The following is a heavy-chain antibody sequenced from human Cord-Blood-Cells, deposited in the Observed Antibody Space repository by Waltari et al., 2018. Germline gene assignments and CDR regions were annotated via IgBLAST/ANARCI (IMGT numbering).Heavy chain of an antibody. V-gene: IGHV4-39*01. Sequence: QLQLQESGPGLVKPSETLSLTCTVSGGSISSSSYYWGWIRQPPGKGLEWIGSIYYSGGTYYNPSLKSRVTISVDTSKNQFSLKLSSVTAADTAVYYCASTIAARPGGGFDPWGQGTLVTVSS. CDR3: ASTIAARPGGGFDP. CDR1: GGSISSSSYY. D-gene: IGHD6-6*01. J-gene: IGHJ5*02. CDR2: IYYSGGT.